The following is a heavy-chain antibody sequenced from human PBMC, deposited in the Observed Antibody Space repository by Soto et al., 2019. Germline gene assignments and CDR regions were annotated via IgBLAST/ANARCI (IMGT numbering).Heavy chain of an antibody. D-gene: IGHD5-12*01. V-gene: IGHV5-51*01. J-gene: IGHJ6*02. CDR1: GYSFTSYW. Sequence: GESLKISCKGSGYSFTSYWIGWVRQMPGKGLEWMGIIYPGDSDTRYSPSFQGQVTISADKSISTAYLQWSSLKASDTAMYYCARGPGDKRSKTSDGYNYYYGMDVWGQGTTVTVSS. CDR2: IYPGDSDT. CDR3: ARGPGDKRSKTSDGYNYYYGMDV.